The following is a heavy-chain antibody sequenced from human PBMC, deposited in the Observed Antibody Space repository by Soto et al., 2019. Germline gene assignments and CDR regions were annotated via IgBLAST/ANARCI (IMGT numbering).Heavy chain of an antibody. CDR2: ISSNGGST. CDR1: GFTFSSYA. J-gene: IGHJ4*02. Sequence: GGSLRLSCSASGFTFSSYAMHWVRQAPGKGLEYVSAISSNGGSTYYADSVKDRFTISRDNSKNTLYLQMSSLRAEDTAVYYCVKTVAVAAHYFDYWGQGTLVTVSS. CDR3: VKTVAVAAHYFDY. D-gene: IGHD6-19*01. V-gene: IGHV3-64D*09.